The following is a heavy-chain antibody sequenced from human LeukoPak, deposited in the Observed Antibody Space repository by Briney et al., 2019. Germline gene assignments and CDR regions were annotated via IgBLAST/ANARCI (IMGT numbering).Heavy chain of an antibody. Sequence: SETLSLTCTVSGGSISSYYWSWIRQPPGKGLEWIGEINRSGSTNYNPSLKSRVTISVDTSKNQLSLKLSSVTAADTAVYYCARSYVWGSYRYWGQGTLVTVSS. CDR1: GGSISSYY. J-gene: IGHJ4*02. D-gene: IGHD3-16*02. CDR3: ARSYVWGSYRY. V-gene: IGHV4-34*01. CDR2: INRSGST.